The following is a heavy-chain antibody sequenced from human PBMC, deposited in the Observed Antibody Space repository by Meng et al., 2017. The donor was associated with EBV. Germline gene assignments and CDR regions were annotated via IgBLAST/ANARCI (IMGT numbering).Heavy chain of an antibody. CDR1: GGPFRTDA. D-gene: IGHD3-10*01. V-gene: IGHV1-69*01. CDR3: ASESGRGYTPDY. CDR2: LIPMFGAP. Sequence: QVQVVQAGAEVKKPGSSGKVACKTSGGPFRTDAISWVRQAPGQGLEWMGGLIPMFGAPNYAQKFQGRITITADESTSTHYMELSSLRSEDTAVYYCASESGRGYTPDYWGQGTMVTVSS. J-gene: IGHJ4*02.